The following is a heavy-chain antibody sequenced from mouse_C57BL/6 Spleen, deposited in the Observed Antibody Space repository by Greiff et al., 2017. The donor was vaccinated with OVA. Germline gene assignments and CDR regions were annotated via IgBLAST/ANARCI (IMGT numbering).Heavy chain of an antibody. CDR2: ISSGGDYI. CDR1: GFTFSSYA. Sequence: EVKLVESGAGLVKPGGSLKLSCAASGFTFSSYAMSWVRQTPEKRLEWVAYISSGGDYIYYADTVKGRFTISRDNARNPLYLQMSSLKSEDTAMYYCSREVRYDYDAGGYFDVWGTGTTVTVSS. J-gene: IGHJ1*03. CDR3: SREVRYDYDAGGYFDV. D-gene: IGHD2-4*01. V-gene: IGHV5-9-1*02.